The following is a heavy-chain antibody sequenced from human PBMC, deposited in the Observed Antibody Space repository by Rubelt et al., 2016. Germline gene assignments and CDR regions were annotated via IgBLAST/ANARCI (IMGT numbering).Heavy chain of an antibody. CDR1: GFTFSNAW. Sequence: EVQLVESGGGLVKPGGSLRLSCAASGFTFSNAWMSWVRQAPGKGLEWVGRIKSKTDGGTTDYAAPVKGGFTISTEDSKNTLYRQMNSLKTEDTAVYYCTTDGDSSSSGWTTWGQGALVTVSS. CDR3: TTDGDSSSSGWTT. J-gene: IGHJ4*02. D-gene: IGHD6-6*01. CDR2: IKSKTDGGTT. V-gene: IGHV3-15*01.